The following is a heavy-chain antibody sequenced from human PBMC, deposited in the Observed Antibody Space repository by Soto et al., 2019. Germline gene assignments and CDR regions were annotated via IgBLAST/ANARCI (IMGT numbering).Heavy chain of an antibody. CDR2: INADGTST. V-gene: IGHV3-74*01. CDR1: GFTFSNSW. Sequence: GGSLRLSCAASGFTFSNSWMPWVRHVSGPGLAWVSRINADGTSTSYAASVPGRFPLSRDNAKNTLYLHVNSLRAEDTAVYYCVKVLARGVGVPRFYFDSWGQGALVTVSS. CDR3: VKVLARGVGVPRFYFDS. J-gene: IGHJ4*02. D-gene: IGHD2-2*01.